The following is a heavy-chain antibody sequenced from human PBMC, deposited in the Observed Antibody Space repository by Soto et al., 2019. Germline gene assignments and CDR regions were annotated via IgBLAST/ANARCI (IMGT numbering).Heavy chain of an antibody. CDR3: ARGLHDILTGYSYYYGMDV. CDR1: GYSISSGYY. D-gene: IGHD3-9*01. J-gene: IGHJ6*02. CDR2: IYYSGST. Sequence: SETLSLTCAVSGYSISSGYYWSWIRQPPGKGLEWIGYIYYSGSTNYNPSLKSRVTISVDTPTNQFSLKLSSVTAADTAVYYCARGLHDILTGYSYYYGMDVWGQGTTVTVSS. V-gene: IGHV4-61*01.